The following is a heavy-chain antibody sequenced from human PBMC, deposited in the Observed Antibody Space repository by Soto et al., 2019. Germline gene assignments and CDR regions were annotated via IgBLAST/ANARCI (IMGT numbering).Heavy chain of an antibody. CDR1: GGTFSSYA. CDR2: IIPIFGTA. V-gene: IGHV1-69*12. CDR3: ASHYDSSGYYYRGLDY. J-gene: IGHJ4*02. D-gene: IGHD3-22*01. Sequence: QVQLVQSGAEVKKPGSSVKVSCKASGGTFSSYAISWVRQAPGQGLEWMGGIIPIFGTADYAQKFQGRVTITADEXTXPADMELSSLRPEDTAVYYCASHYDSSGYYYRGLDYWGQGTLVTVSS.